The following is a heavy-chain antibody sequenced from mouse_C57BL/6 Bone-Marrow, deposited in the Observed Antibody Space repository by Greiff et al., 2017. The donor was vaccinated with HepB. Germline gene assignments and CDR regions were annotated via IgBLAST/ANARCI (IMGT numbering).Heavy chain of an antibody. CDR2: IHPNSGST. Sequence: QVQLQQPGAELVKPGASVKLSCKASGYTFTSYWMHWVKQRPGQGLEWIGMIHPNSGSTNYNVKFKSKATLTVDKSSSTAYMQLSSLTSEDSAVYYCARGDFGLRHAMDYWGQGTSVTVSS. CDR1: GYTFTSYW. V-gene: IGHV1-64*01. J-gene: IGHJ4*01. CDR3: ARGDFGLRHAMDY. D-gene: IGHD2-4*01.